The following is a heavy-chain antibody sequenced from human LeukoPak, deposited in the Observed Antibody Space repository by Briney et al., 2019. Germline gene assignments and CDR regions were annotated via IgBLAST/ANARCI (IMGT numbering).Heavy chain of an antibody. Sequence: GASVKVSCKASGGTFSSYTISWVRQAPGQGLEWMGWISAYNGNTNYAQKLQGRVTMTADTSTSTAYMELRSLRSDDTAVYYCARDEGYSSSSVLWGQGTLVTVSS. J-gene: IGHJ4*02. CDR1: GGTFSSYT. CDR2: ISAYNGNT. D-gene: IGHD6-6*01. CDR3: ARDEGYSSSSVL. V-gene: IGHV1-18*01.